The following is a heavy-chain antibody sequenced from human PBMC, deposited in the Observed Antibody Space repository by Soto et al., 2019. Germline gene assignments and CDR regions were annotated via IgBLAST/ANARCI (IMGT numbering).Heavy chain of an antibody. D-gene: IGHD5-18*01. CDR1: GYTFTSYG. CDR3: ARDGTWPRYRYGYGFYY. V-gene: IGHV1-18*01. CDR2: ISAYNGNT. Sequence: QVQLVQSGAEVKKPGASVKVSCKASGYTFTSYGISWVRQAPGQGLEWMGWISAYNGNTNYAQKLQGRVTMTTDTSTITDDRELRSLKSDDTAVYYCARDGTWPRYRYGYGFYYLGQGTLVTVFS. J-gene: IGHJ4*02.